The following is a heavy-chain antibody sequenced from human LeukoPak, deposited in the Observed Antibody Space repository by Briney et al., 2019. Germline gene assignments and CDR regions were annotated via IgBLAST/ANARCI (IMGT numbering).Heavy chain of an antibody. Sequence: GGSLRLSCAASGFTFSTYSMNWVRQAPGKGLEWVSYISSSSSSIYYADSVKGRFTISRDNAKNSLYLQMNSLRAEDTAVYYCARGYCSSWGQGTLVTVSS. CDR2: ISSSSSSI. CDR3: ARGYCSS. D-gene: IGHD2-15*01. CDR1: GFTFSTYS. V-gene: IGHV3-48*04. J-gene: IGHJ5*02.